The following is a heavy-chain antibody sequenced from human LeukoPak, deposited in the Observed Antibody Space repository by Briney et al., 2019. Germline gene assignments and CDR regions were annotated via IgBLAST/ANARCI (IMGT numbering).Heavy chain of an antibody. J-gene: IGHJ6*04. D-gene: IGHD2-15*01. Sequence: SETLSLTCSVSGGSIDTHYWIWIRQPPGKGLEWIGSIDYRGSTDYNSSLKSRVTMSVDTSKNQFSLHLSPVTAADTAVYFCARDGVPPGSPYYYSYAMDAWGKGTTVTVSS. CDR3: ARDGVPPGSPYYYSYAMDA. V-gene: IGHV4-59*11. CDR2: IDYRGST. CDR1: GGSIDTHY.